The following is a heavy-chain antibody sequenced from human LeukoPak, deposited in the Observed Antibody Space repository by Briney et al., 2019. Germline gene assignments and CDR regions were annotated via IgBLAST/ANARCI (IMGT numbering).Heavy chain of an antibody. V-gene: IGHV1-2*02. CDR3: ATGVAAAGGRWFDP. J-gene: IGHJ5*02. D-gene: IGHD6-13*01. Sequence: ASVKVSCKVSGYTFTDYYMHWVRQAPGQGLEWMGWINPKSGGTNYAQQFQGRVTMTRDTSISTAYMELSNLRSDDTAVYYCATGVAAAGGRWFDPWGQGTLVTVSS. CDR2: INPKSGGT. CDR1: GYTFTDYY.